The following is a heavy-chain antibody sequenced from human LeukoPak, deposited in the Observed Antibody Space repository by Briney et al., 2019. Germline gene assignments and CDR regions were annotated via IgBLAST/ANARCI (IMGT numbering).Heavy chain of an antibody. CDR2: IYHSGST. V-gene: IGHV4-30-2*01. Sequence: SQTLSLTCTVSGGSISSGGYYWSWIRQPPGKGLEWIGYIYHSGSTYYNPSLKSRVTISVDRSKNQFSLKLSSVTAADTAVYYCARATPPRGSTSGTDYWGQGNLVTVSS. CDR1: GGSISSGGYY. D-gene: IGHD4-23*01. J-gene: IGHJ4*02. CDR3: ARATPPRGSTSGTDY.